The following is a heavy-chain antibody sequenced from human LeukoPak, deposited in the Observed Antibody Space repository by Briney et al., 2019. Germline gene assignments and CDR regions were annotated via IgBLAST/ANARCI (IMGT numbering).Heavy chain of an antibody. J-gene: IGHJ3*02. Sequence: GGSLRLSCAASGFTFSDYYMSWIRQAPGKGPEWVSYISSSGSTIYYADSVKGRFTISRDNAKNSLYLQMDSLRAEDTAVYYCARGGIITSYAFEIWGQGTMVTVSS. CDR2: ISSSGSTI. CDR1: GFTFSDYY. CDR3: ARGGIITSYAFEI. D-gene: IGHD1-26*01. V-gene: IGHV3-11*04.